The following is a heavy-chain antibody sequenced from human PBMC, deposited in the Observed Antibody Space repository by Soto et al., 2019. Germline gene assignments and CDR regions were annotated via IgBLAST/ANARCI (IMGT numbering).Heavy chain of an antibody. CDR3: ARANSIRPYYYNMDV. V-gene: IGHV1-2*04. J-gene: IGHJ6*02. Sequence: QVQLVQSGAEVEKPGASVKVSCKASGYTFTAYYIHWVRQARGQGLEWLGWINPNSGGTYYSQKFQAWITLTRDTSISTAYMELIRLRSDDTAVYYCARANSIRPYYYNMDVWGQGTTVTVSS. CDR2: INPNSGGT. D-gene: IGHD2-21*01. CDR1: GYTFTAYY.